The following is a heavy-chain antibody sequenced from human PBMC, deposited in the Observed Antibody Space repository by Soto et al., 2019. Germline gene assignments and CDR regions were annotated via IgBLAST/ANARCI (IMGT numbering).Heavy chain of an antibody. D-gene: IGHD3-3*01. J-gene: IGHJ6*03. Sequence: SETLSLTCTVSGGSISSYYWSWIRQPPGKGLEWIGYIYYSGSTNYNPSLKSRVTISVDTSKNQFSLKLSSVTAADTAVYYCARSYYDFWSGYPPIYYYYYMDVWGKGTTVTVSS. V-gene: IGHV4-59*01. CDR3: ARSYYDFWSGYPPIYYYYYMDV. CDR1: GGSISSYY. CDR2: IYYSGST.